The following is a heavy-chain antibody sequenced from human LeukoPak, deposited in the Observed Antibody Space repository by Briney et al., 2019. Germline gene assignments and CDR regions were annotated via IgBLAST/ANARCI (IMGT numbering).Heavy chain of an antibody. V-gene: IGHV4-39*07. D-gene: IGHD6-19*01. J-gene: IGHJ5*02. CDR2: IYYSGST. Sequence: SETLSLTCTVSGGSISSSSYYWGWIRQPPGKGLEWIGSIYYSGSTYYNPSLKSRVTISVDTSKNQFSLKLSSVTAADTAVYYCARDLGSSGRDTWFDPWGQGTLVTVSS. CDR1: GGSISSSSYY. CDR3: ARDLGSSGRDTWFDP.